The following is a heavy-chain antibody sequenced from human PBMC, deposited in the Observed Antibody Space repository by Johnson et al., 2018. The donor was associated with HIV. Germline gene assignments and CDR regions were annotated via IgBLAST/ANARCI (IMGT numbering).Heavy chain of an antibody. J-gene: IGHJ3*02. CDR3: AKGGITMAPDAFDI. V-gene: IGHV3-30*04. CDR1: GFTFSSFA. Sequence: QVQLVESGGGVVQPGRSLRLSCAASGFTFSSFAMHWVRQAPGKGLEWVSSIGYSASDTYYADSVKGRFTISRDNSKNTLYLQMNSLRAEDTAVYYCAKGGITMAPDAFDIWGQGTMVTVSS. D-gene: IGHD3-10*01. CDR2: IGYSASDT.